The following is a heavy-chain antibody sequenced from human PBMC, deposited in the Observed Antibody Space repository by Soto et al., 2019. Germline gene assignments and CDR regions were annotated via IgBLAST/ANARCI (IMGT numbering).Heavy chain of an antibody. CDR2: FDPEDGET. J-gene: IGHJ4*02. Sequence: SVEVSCKVSGYTMTELSMHWVRQAPGKGLEWMGGFDPEDGETFYAQSFQGRVTMTDDTSSDTASMYLSSLRSEDTAVYYCATSLVTYFDYWGQGTLVTVSS. D-gene: IGHD5-18*01. CDR1: GYTMTELS. CDR3: ATSLVTYFDY. V-gene: IGHV1-24*01.